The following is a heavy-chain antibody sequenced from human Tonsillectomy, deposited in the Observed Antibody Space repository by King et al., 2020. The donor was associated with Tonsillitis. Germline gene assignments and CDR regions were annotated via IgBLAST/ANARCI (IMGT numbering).Heavy chain of an antibody. D-gene: IGHD2-2*01. J-gene: IGHJ5*02. CDR1: GFTFSSYA. CDR3: AKLPYIVVVPAANWFDP. V-gene: IGHV3-23*04. Sequence: VQLVESGGGLVQPGGSLRLSCAASGFTFSSYAMSWVRQAPGKGLEWVSAISGSGGSTYYADSVKGRFTISRDNSQNTLYLQMNSLRPEDTAVYFCAKLPYIVVVPAANWFDPWGQGTLVTVSS. CDR2: ISGSGGST.